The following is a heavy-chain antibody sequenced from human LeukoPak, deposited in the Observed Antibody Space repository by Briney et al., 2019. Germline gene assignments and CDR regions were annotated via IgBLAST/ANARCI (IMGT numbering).Heavy chain of an antibody. CDR2: INSDGSRV. J-gene: IGHJ5*02. CDR1: EFTFSRYW. Sequence: GGSLRLSCAASEFTFSRYWMHWVRQAPGKGLAWVSRINSDGSRVSYADSVKGRFTISRDNAKNTLYLQMNSLRAEDTAVYYCTKSDWFDPWGQGTLVTVSS. CDR3: TKSDWFDP. V-gene: IGHV3-74*01.